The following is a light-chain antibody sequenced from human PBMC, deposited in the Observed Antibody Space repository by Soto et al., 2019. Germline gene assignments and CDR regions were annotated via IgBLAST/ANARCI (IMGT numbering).Light chain of an antibody. V-gene: IGKV3-20*01. CDR1: QSVPKNY. Sequence: EIVLTQSPGTLSLSPGERATLSCRASQSVPKNYLAWYQQDPGQPPRLLVYDVSLRATGIPDRFSGGGSGTDFTLTISSLQSEDFAVYYCQQYNNWPPLTFGGGTKVEIK. CDR2: DVS. J-gene: IGKJ4*01. CDR3: QQYNNWPPLT.